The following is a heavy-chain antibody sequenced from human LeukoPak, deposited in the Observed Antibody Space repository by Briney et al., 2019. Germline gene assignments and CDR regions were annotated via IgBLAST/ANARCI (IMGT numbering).Heavy chain of an antibody. D-gene: IGHD6-13*01. V-gene: IGHV3-49*03. CDR3: ARVSRGGITASWFDP. CDR2: IRSNTYGGST. Sequence: GGSLRLSCEGSRFTFGDYGVGWFRQAPGKGLQWVTSIRSNTYGGSTEYVPSVKGRFTISRDDSNSIAYLQMNSLKAEDTAIYYCARVSRGGITASWFDPWGQGTLVTVSS. J-gene: IGHJ5*02. CDR1: RFTFGDYG.